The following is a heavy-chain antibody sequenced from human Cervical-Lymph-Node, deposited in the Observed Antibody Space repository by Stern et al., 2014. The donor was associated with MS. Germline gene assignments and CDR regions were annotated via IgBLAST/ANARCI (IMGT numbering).Heavy chain of an antibody. CDR3: ARGARENDY. CDR2: TYYRSRWYH. J-gene: IGHJ4*02. Sequence: QVQLQQSGPGLVKPSQTLSLTCAISGDSVSSNSTAWNWIRQSPSRGLEWLGRTYYRSRWYHDYAISVKSRIAINPNTSKNQFSLQLNSVTPEDTAVYCCARGARENDYWGQGTLVTVSS. D-gene: IGHD5-24*01. V-gene: IGHV6-1*01. CDR1: GDSVSSNSTA.